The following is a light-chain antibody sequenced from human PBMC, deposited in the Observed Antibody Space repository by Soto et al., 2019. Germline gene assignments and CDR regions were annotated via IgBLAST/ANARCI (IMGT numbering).Light chain of an antibody. J-gene: IGKJ1*01. V-gene: IGKV3-15*01. Sequence: VMTQSPATLSVSPGERATLSCRASQSVSSSLAWYQQKPGQAPRLLIYGASARATGIPARFSGSGSGTEFTLTISSLQSEDFAVYHCQQYNNWPQTFGQGTKVDIK. CDR1: QSVSSS. CDR2: GAS. CDR3: QQYNNWPQT.